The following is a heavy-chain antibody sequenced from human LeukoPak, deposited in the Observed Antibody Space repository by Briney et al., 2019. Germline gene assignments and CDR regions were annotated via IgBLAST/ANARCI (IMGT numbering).Heavy chain of an antibody. CDR1: GYTFTSYG. V-gene: IGHV1-18*01. CDR2: ISAYKCNT. CDR3: ARGGKYGCSGGSCYADS. J-gene: IGHJ5*01. D-gene: IGHD2-15*01. Sequence: GASVKVSCKASGYTFTSYGISWVRQAPGQGLEWMGWISAYKCNTNYAQKLHGRVTMTTDTSTSTAYMELRSLRSDDTAVYYCARGGKYGCSGGSCYADSWGQGTLVTVSS.